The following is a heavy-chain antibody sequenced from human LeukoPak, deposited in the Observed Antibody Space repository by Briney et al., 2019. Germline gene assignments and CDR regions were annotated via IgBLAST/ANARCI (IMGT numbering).Heavy chain of an antibody. CDR1: GGSISSYY. Sequence: SETLSLTCTVSGGSISSYYWSWIRQPPGKGLEWIGYIYYSGSTNYNPSLKSRVTISVDTSKNQFSLKLSSVTAADTAVYYCARTRLPLYSSGWYKYKGDFDYWGQGTLVTVSS. CDR3: ARTRLPLYSSGWYKYKGDFDY. J-gene: IGHJ4*02. D-gene: IGHD6-19*01. CDR2: IYYSGST. V-gene: IGHV4-59*01.